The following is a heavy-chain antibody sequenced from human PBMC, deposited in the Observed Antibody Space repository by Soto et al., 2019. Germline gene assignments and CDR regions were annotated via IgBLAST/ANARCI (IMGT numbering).Heavy chain of an antibody. CDR3: TTGVV. D-gene: IGHD2-15*01. V-gene: IGHV3-15*01. CDR2: IKDRADGGTA. Sequence: EVQLVESGGGLVKPGGSLRLSCAASGFTFSNAWMSWVRQAPGKGLEWVGHIKDRADGGTADYAAPVKGRFTISRDDSQNMLFLQMNSLKTEDTAVYYCTTGVVWGQGTLVTVSS. CDR1: GFTFSNAW. J-gene: IGHJ4*02.